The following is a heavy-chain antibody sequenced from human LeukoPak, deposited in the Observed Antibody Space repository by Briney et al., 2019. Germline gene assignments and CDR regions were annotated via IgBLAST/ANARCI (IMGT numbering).Heavy chain of an antibody. V-gene: IGHV3-23*01. Sequence: QSGGSLRLSCAASGFTFSSYAMSWVRQAPGKGLEWVSAISSSGGSTYYADSVKGRFTISRDNSKNTLYLQMNSLRAEDTAVYYCAKAKGAIVATTLDYWGQGTLVTVSS. J-gene: IGHJ4*02. CDR1: GFTFSSYA. CDR2: ISSSGGST. CDR3: AKAKGAIVATTLDY. D-gene: IGHD5-12*01.